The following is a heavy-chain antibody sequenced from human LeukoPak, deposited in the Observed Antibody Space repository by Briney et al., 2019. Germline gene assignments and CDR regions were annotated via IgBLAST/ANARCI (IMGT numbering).Heavy chain of an antibody. J-gene: IGHJ4*02. CDR2: IYHSGST. CDR3: ARDSGAYSNYVD. V-gene: IGHV4-4*02. CDR1: GGSISSSNW. Sequence: SSETLSLTCAVSGGSISSSNWWSWVRQPPGKGLEWIGEIYHSGSTNYNPSLKSRVTISVDKSKNQFSLKLSSVTAADTAVYYCARDSGAYSNYVDWGQGTLVTVSS. D-gene: IGHD4-11*01.